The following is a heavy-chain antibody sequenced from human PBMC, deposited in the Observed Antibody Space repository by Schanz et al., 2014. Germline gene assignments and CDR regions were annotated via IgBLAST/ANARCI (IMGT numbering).Heavy chain of an antibody. CDR2: ISAYNGHT. V-gene: IGHV1-18*01. CDR3: ARDKGGYYPFDY. D-gene: IGHD3-3*01. CDR1: GYTFISYG. Sequence: QGQLVQSGAEVKKPGASVKVSCKASGYTFISYGIKWVRQAPGQGLEWMGWISAYNGHTDYAQKLQGRVTLTTDTSTSTAYMELRNLRSDDTAVYYCARDKGGYYPFDYWGQGTLVTVSS. J-gene: IGHJ4*02.